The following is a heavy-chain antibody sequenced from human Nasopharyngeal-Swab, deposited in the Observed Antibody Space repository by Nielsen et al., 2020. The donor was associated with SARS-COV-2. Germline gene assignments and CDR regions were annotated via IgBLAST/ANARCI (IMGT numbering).Heavy chain of an antibody. D-gene: IGHD4-23*01. CDR3: AAAPSGDYGGY. Sequence: RSLNISCAASGFIFSNYGMHWVRQAPGKGLEWVAVIWYDGSNKYYAGSVKGRFTISRDNSKNTLYLQMNSLRADDTAVYYCAAAPSGDYGGYWGQGTLVTVSS. J-gene: IGHJ4*02. CDR2: IWYDGSNK. V-gene: IGHV3-33*01. CDR1: GFIFSNYG.